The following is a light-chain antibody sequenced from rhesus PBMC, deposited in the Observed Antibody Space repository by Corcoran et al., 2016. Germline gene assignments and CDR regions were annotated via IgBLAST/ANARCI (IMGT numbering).Light chain of an antibody. J-gene: IGKJ4*01. V-gene: IGKV2-104*02. CDR1: QSLVDSEDGNTY. Sequence: DIVMTQTPLSLPVTPGEPASMSCRSSQSLVDSEDGNTYLDWHLQKPGQSPQPVIYEVSNRAAGVPDRFSGSGADTDFTLKIRRVEAEDVGVYCCMQALEFPLTFVGGTKVEIK. CDR2: EVS. CDR3: MQALEFPLT.